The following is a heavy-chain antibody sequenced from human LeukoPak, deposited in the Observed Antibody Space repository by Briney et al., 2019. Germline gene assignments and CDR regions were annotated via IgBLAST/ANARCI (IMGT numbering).Heavy chain of an antibody. CDR3: ARLGRTSYWYFDL. Sequence: PSETLSLTCTVPGGSLSSYYWGWIRQPPRKGLEWIGYIYYSGSTNYNPSLKSRVTISVDTSKNQFSLKLSSVTAADTAVYYCARLGRTSYWYFDLWGRGTLVTVSS. CDR2: IYYSGST. V-gene: IGHV4-59*08. J-gene: IGHJ2*01. CDR1: GGSLSSYY. D-gene: IGHD2-2*01.